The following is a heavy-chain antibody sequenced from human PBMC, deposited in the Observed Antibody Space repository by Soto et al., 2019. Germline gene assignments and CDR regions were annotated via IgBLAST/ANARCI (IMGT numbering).Heavy chain of an antibody. CDR1: GGSFSGYY. J-gene: IGHJ5*02. V-gene: IGHV4-34*01. D-gene: IGHD3-3*01. CDR2: INHIGST. Sequence: PSETLSLTSAVYGGSFSGYYWSWIRQPPGKGLEWIGEINHIGSTNYNPSLKSRVTISVDTSKNQFSRKLSSVTGADTGVYYCARGRLRFLEWLLREGDTVGWLDTWGQRTL. CDR3: ARGRLRFLEWLLREGDTVGWLDT.